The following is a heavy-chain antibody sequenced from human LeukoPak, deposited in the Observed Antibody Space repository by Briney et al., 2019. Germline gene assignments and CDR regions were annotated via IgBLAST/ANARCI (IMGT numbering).Heavy chain of an antibody. Sequence: GSLRLSCAASGFTFSSHTMTWIRHATGKGLEWVSYISGSGSDTNYADSVKGRFTISRDNAKNSLYLQMNSLRAEDTAVYYCARVNPISSGFYVYWGQGTLVIVSS. V-gene: IGHV3-21*05. D-gene: IGHD3-22*01. CDR2: ISGSGSDT. J-gene: IGHJ4*02. CDR1: GFTFSSHT. CDR3: ARVNPISSGFYVY.